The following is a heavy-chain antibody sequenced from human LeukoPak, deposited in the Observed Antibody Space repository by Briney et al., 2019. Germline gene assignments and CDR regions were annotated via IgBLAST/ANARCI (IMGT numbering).Heavy chain of an antibody. CDR2: IGGRGGNT. V-gene: IGHV3-23*01. Sequence: QAGGSLRLSCAASGFTFSSYAMSWVRQAPGKGLECVSAIGGRGGNTYYADSVKRRFTISRENCKNTLYLKMNSMRGEDTAVHFXXXXXXXGDFWSGYXTGMLIXGQGTLVTVSS. J-gene: IGHJ4*02. CDR3: XXXXXXGDFWSGYXTGMLI. CDR1: GFTFSSYA. D-gene: IGHD3-3*01.